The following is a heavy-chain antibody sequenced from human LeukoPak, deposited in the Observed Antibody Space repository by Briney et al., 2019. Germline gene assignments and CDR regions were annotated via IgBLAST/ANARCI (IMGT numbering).Heavy chain of an antibody. CDR2: ISTSSSAI. D-gene: IGHD6-19*01. J-gene: IGHJ4*02. CDR1: GFTFSSYS. CDR3: ARDGWYYFDY. V-gene: IGHV3-48*02. Sequence: GGSLRLSCAASGFTFSSYSMNWVRQAPGKGLEWVSYISTSSSAIYYAGSVKGRFTISRDNAKNSLFLQMNSLRDEDTAVYYCARDGWYYFDYWGQGTLVTVSS.